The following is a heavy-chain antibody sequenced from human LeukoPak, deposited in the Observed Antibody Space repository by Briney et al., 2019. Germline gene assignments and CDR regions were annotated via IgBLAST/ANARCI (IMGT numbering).Heavy chain of an antibody. Sequence: ASVKVSCKSSGYTFTDYFLHWVRQAPGQGLEWMGWINPNSGGTNYAQKFQGWVTMTRDTSISTAYMELSRLRSDDTAVYYCARALPADYDFWSGYSHWGQGTLVTVSS. D-gene: IGHD3-3*01. J-gene: IGHJ4*02. CDR1: GYTFTDYF. CDR3: ARALPADYDFWSGYSH. CDR2: INPNSGGT. V-gene: IGHV1-2*04.